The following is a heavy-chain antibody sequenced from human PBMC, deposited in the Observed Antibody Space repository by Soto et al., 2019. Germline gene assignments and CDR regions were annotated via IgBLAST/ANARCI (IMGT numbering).Heavy chain of an antibody. CDR2: IYPGDSDT. J-gene: IGHJ6*02. D-gene: IGHD6-13*01. CDR3: AVLNSSSWYGVYYYYGMDV. CDR1: GYSFTSYW. V-gene: IGHV5-51*01. Sequence: GESLKISCKGSGYSFTSYWIGWVRQMPGKGLEWMGIIYPGDSDTRYSPSFQGQVTISADKSISTAYLQWSSLKASDTAMYYCAVLNSSSWYGVYYYYGMDVWGQGTTVTVSS.